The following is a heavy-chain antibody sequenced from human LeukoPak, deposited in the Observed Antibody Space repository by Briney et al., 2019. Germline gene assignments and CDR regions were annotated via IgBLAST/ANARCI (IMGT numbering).Heavy chain of an antibody. Sequence: GASVKVSCKASGGTFSSYAISWVRQAPGQGLEWMGGIIPIFGTANYAQKFQGRVTITADESTSTAYMELSSLRSEDTAVYYCARKAAAGKDYYYYMDVWGKGTTVTVSS. CDR1: GGTFSSYA. J-gene: IGHJ6*03. CDR3: ARKAAAGKDYYYYMDV. V-gene: IGHV1-69*13. D-gene: IGHD6-13*01. CDR2: IIPIFGTA.